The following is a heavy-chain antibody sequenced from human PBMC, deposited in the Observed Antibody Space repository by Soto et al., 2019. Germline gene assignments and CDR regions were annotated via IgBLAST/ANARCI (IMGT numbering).Heavy chain of an antibody. J-gene: IGHJ6*02. CDR1: GFTFSSYS. V-gene: IGHV3-21*01. CDR3: ARLGCSSTSCYLPYGMDV. D-gene: IGHD2-2*01. CDR2: ISSSSSSYI. Sequence: PGGSLRLSCAASGFTFSSYSMNWVRQAPGKGLEWVSSISSSSSSYIYYADSVKGRFTISRDNAKNSLYLQMNSLRAEDTAVYYCARLGCSSTSCYLPYGMDVWGQGTTVTVSS.